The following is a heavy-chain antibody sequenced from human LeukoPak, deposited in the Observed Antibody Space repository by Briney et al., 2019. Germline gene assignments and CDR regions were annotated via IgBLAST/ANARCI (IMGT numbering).Heavy chain of an antibody. CDR2: INHSGST. CDR3: AREHYYDSSGYYPIDY. D-gene: IGHD3-22*01. Sequence: SETLSLTCAVYGGSFSGYYWSWIRQPPGKGLEWIGEINHSGSTNYNPSLKSRVTISVDTSKNQFSLKLSSVTAADTAVYYCAREHYYDSSGYYPIDYWDQGTLVTVSS. J-gene: IGHJ4*02. CDR1: GGSFSGYY. V-gene: IGHV4-34*01.